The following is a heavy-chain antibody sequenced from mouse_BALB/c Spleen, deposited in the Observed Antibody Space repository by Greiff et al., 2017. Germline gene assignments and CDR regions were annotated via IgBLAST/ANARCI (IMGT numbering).Heavy chain of an antibody. Sequence: QVQLQQSGPELVKPGASVKLSCKASGYTFTSYWMQWVKQRPGQGLEWIGAIYPGDGDTRYTQKFKGKATLTADKSSSTAYMQLSSLASEDSAVYYCARSRYGNYAMDYWGQGTSVTVSS. D-gene: IGHD2-1*01. CDR2: IYPGDGDT. CDR1: GYTFTSYW. CDR3: ARSRYGNYAMDY. J-gene: IGHJ4*01. V-gene: IGHV1-87*01.